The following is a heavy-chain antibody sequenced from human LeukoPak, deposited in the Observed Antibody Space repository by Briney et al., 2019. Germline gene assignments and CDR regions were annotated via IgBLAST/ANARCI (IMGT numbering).Heavy chain of an antibody. CDR2: INHSGST. J-gene: IGHJ6*04. D-gene: IGHD5-24*01. V-gene: IGHV4-34*01. Sequence: SETLSLTCAVYGGSFSGYFWSWIRQPPGKGLEWIGEINHSGSTNYNPSLKSRVSTSVDTSNNQFSLNLSSVTAADTAVYYCARQLPGMATILGWGKGTTVTISS. CDR1: GGSFSGYF. CDR3: ARQLPGMATILG.